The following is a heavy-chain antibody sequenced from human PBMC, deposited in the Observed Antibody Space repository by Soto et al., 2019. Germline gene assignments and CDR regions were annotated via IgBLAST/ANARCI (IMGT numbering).Heavy chain of an antibody. Sequence: QIQLVQSGTEVRKPGASAKVSCKTSGYTFTNNDVCWVRQTPGQGLEWMGWISPYSGKTNYAQKFKGRVTMTTDTSTPTVYMELTSLTSDDTAVYYCAREGLLLLPDYWGQGTLVTVSS. CDR1: GYTFTNND. J-gene: IGHJ4*02. CDR3: AREGLLLLPDY. CDR2: ISPYSGKT. D-gene: IGHD3-22*01. V-gene: IGHV1-18*01.